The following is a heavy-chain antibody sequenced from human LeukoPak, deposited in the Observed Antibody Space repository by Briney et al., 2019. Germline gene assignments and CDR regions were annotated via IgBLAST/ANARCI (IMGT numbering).Heavy chain of an antibody. D-gene: IGHD5-24*01. J-gene: IGHJ4*02. CDR3: ARDEPQRWLGQDY. Sequence: ASVKVSCKASGYTFTGYYMYWVRQAPGQGLEWMGWINPNSGGTNYAQKFQGRVTMTRDTSISTAYMELSRLRSDDTAVYYCARDEPQRWLGQDYWGQGTLVTVSS. V-gene: IGHV1-2*02. CDR1: GYTFTGYY. CDR2: INPNSGGT.